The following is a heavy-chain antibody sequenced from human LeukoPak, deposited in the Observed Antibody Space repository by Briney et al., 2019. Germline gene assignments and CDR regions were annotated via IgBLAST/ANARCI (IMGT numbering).Heavy chain of an antibody. CDR1: GFPSRSHD. Sequence: PAGTLRLTCAASGFPSRSHDITRVRQAPGQAPYPASYISISGSTIYCADSVKGRFPISRDNAKNSLYLQMNSLRVEDTAVYYCAREGLWGAARDAFDIWGQGTMVTVSS. D-gene: IGHD6-6*01. CDR3: AREGLWGAARDAFDI. CDR2: ISISGSTI. J-gene: IGHJ3*02. V-gene: IGHV3-48*03.